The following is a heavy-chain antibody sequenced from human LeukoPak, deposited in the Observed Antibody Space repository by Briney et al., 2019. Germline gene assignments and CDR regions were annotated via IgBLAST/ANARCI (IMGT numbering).Heavy chain of an antibody. CDR2: ILYDGSNK. D-gene: IGHD1-26*01. CDR3: AKDREGASDY. Sequence: GGSLRLSCAASGFTFSSYGMHWVRQAPGKGLEWVAVILYDGSNKYYADSVKGRFTISRDNSKNTLYLQMNSLRAEDTAVYYCAKDREGASDYWGQGTLVTVSS. V-gene: IGHV3-30*18. CDR1: GFTFSSYG. J-gene: IGHJ4*02.